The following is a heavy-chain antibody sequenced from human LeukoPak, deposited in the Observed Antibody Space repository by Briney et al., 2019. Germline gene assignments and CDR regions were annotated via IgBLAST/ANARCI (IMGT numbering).Heavy chain of an antibody. D-gene: IGHD6-19*01. V-gene: IGHV3-23*01. CDR1: GFTFSSYA. Sequence: GGSLRLSCAASGFTFSSYAMSWVRQAPGKGLEWVSAISGSGGSTYYADSVKGRFTISRDNTKNTLYLQMNSLRAEDTAVYYCAKRGIAVAGTWYFDLWGRGTLVTVSS. CDR3: AKRGIAVAGTWYFDL. J-gene: IGHJ2*01. CDR2: ISGSGGST.